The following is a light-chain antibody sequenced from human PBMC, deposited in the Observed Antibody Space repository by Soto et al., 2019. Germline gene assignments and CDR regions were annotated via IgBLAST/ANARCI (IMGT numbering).Light chain of an antibody. CDR3: QQYNSYRT. J-gene: IGKJ1*01. Sequence: DIQMPQSHSTLSASVGDRVTITCRASQSISSWLAWYHQKPGKAPKLLIYDASSLQSGVPSRFSGSGSGTEFTLTISSLQPDDFATYYCQQYNSYRTFGQGTKVDIK. CDR2: DAS. V-gene: IGKV1-5*01. CDR1: QSISSW.